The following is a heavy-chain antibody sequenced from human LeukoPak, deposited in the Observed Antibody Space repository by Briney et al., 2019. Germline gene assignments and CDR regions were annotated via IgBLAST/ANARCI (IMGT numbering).Heavy chain of an antibody. CDR1: GFTFCTNG. D-gene: IGHD3-22*01. V-gene: IGHV3-30*18. CDR2: ISCDGSNT. CDR3: SKDLYIYFDTRGFDP. Sequence: GGSLRLSSAVSGFTFCTNGMHWVRQAPGKGLEWVAFISCDGSNTYYTESVKGRFTISRDNSKTTVSLQMNSLRAEDTAMYHCSKDLYIYFDTRGFDPWGQGTMVTVSS. J-gene: IGHJ5*02.